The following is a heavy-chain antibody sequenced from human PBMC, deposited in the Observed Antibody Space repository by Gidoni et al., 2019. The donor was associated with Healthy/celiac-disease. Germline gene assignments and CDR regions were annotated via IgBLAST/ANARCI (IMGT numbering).Heavy chain of an antibody. CDR3: ARDDSYYYDSSAYWGPYYYGMDV. Sequence: QVQLQESGPGLVKPSETLSLTCTVSGGSISSYYWHCIRQPAGKGLEWIGRIYTSGSTNYNPSLKSRVTMSVDTSKNQFSLKLSSVTAADTAVYYCARDDSYYYDSSAYWGPYYYGMDVWGQGTTVTVSS. CDR1: GGSISSYY. J-gene: IGHJ6*02. D-gene: IGHD3-22*01. V-gene: IGHV4-4*07. CDR2: IYTSGST.